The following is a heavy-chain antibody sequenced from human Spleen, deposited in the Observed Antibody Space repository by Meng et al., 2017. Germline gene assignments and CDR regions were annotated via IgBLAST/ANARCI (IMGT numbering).Heavy chain of an antibody. V-gene: IGHV3-48*03. CDR2: ISSSGSPI. CDR3: ASLQWLVLDYYYYYGMDV. Sequence: GESLKISCVVSGFTFSTYEMNWVRQAPGKGLEWLSYISSSGSPIYYADSVKGRFTISRDNAKNSLYLQMNSLRAEDTAVYYCASLQWLVLDYYYYYGMDVWGQGTTVT. CDR1: GFTFSTYE. J-gene: IGHJ6*02. D-gene: IGHD6-19*01.